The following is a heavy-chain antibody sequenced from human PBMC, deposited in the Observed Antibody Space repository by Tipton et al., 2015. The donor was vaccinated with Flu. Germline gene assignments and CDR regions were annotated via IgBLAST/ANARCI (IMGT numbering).Heavy chain of an antibody. CDR2: IYYTGAT. CDR1: GGAVRSNAYY. J-gene: IGHJ5*02. V-gene: IGHV4-39*07. Sequence: TLSLTCAVSGGAVRSNAYYWGWVRQPPGKGLEWIGSIYYTGATFYNPSLKSRVTISIDTSKNQFSPRLTSVTAADTAMYYCARDVFLRYYDIPGAFDPWGQGTLVAVSS. D-gene: IGHD3-9*01. CDR3: ARDVFLRYYDIPGAFDP.